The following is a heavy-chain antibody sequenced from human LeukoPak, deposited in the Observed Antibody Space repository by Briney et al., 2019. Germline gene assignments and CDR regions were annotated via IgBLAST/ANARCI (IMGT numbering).Heavy chain of an antibody. Sequence: GGSLRLSCAASGFTFSSYGMHRVRQAPGKGLEWVAVIWSDGSNKYYADSVKGRFTISRDNSGNTLYLQMNSLRAEDTAEYYCAKAWETKQHYYYGMEVWGQGTTVTVSS. CDR3: AKAWETKQHYYYGMEV. CDR2: IWSDGSNK. J-gene: IGHJ6*02. CDR1: GFTFSSYG. V-gene: IGHV3-33*06. D-gene: IGHD1-26*01.